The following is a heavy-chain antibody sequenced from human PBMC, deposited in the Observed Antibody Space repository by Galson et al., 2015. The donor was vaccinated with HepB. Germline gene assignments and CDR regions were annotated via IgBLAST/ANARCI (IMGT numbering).Heavy chain of an antibody. J-gene: IGHJ6*02. D-gene: IGHD1-26*01. V-gene: IGHV3-53*01. Sequence: SLRLSCAASGFTVSSNHMSWVRQAPGKGLEWVSVIYSGGSTYYADSVKGRFTISRDNSKNTLYLQMNSLRAEDTAVYYCARDRRLGATGYYYYGMDVWGQGTTVTVSS. CDR1: GFTVSSNH. CDR3: ARDRRLGATGYYYYGMDV. CDR2: IYSGGST.